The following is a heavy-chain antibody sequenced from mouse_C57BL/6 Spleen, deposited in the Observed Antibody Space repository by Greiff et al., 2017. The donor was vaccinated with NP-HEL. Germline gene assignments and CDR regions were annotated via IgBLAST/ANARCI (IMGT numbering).Heavy chain of an antibody. CDR2: IHPSSGYT. CDR1: GYTFTSYT. D-gene: IGHD2-13*01. J-gene: IGHJ2*01. V-gene: IGHV1-4*01. Sequence: VQLQQSGAELARPGASVKMSCKASGYTFTSYTMHWVKQRPGQGLEWIGYIHPSSGYTKYNQKFKDKATLTADKSSSTAYMQLSSLTSEDSAVYYCARVLDDWHDYWGQGTTLTVSS. CDR3: ARVLDDWHDY.